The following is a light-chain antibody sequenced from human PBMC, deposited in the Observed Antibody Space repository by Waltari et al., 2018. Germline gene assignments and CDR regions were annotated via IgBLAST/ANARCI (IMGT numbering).Light chain of an antibody. CDR3: QSYDTSLSVV. CDR2: GSS. V-gene: IGLV1-40*01. Sequence: QSVLTPPPSVSGAPGQRVTIPCTGSGSNIGAGYAVHWYQQLPRAAPKLLIYGSSTRPLGVPDRFFGSTSGTSASLAITGLQAEDEADYYCQSYDTSLSVVFGGGTKLTVL. CDR1: GSNIGAGYA. J-gene: IGLJ3*02.